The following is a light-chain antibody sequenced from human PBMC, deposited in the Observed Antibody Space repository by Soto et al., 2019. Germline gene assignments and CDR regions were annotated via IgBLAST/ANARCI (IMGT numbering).Light chain of an antibody. J-gene: IGLJ1*01. CDR3: SSHTSTTTRV. V-gene: IGLV2-14*01. CDR2: EVS. Sequence: QSVLTQPASVSGSPGQSITISCTGTSSDVGGYNYVSWYQQHPGKVPKLMIYEVSNRPSGVSYRFSGSKSGNTASLTISGLQAEDEADYYCSSHTSTTTRVFGTGPKVTVL. CDR1: SSDVGGYNY.